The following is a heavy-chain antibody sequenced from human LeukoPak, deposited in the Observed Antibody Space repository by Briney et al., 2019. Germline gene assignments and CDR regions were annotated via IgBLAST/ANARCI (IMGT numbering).Heavy chain of an antibody. CDR3: AKDGYDSSGQYFDY. V-gene: IGHV3-23*01. J-gene: IGHJ4*02. CDR2: ISGSGGST. Sequence: EGSLRLSCAASGFTFSSYAMSWVRQAPGKGLEWVSAISGSGGSTYYADSVKGRFTISRDNSKNTLYLQMNSLRAEDTAVYYCAKDGYDSSGQYFDYWGQGTLVTVSS. D-gene: IGHD3-22*01. CDR1: GFTFSSYA.